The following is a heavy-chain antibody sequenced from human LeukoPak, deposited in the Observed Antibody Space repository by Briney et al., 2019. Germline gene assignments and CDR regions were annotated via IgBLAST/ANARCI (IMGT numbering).Heavy chain of an antibody. V-gene: IGHV3-23*01. Sequence: GGSLRLSCAASGFTFSSYDMSWVRQAPGKGLEWVSAISGSGDTTYYADSVKGRFTISRDNSKNTLYLQMNSLRAEDTAVYYCAKGSSAYYTSPYYFDYWGQGTLVTVSS. D-gene: IGHD3-22*01. CDR3: AKGSSAYYTSPYYFDY. CDR1: GFTFSSYD. CDR2: ISGSGDTT. J-gene: IGHJ4*02.